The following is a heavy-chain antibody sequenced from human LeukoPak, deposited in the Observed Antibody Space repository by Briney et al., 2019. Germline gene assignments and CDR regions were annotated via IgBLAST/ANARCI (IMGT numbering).Heavy chain of an antibody. V-gene: IGHV1-46*01. CDR3: ARDNSDTVKGECSGACYWWFDP. CDR2: MSPNGDST. D-gene: IGHD6-19*01. Sequence: ASVKLSCKASGYPFTKFYMHWVRQAPGHGLEWMGLMSPNGDSTLYSQKFQGRVTMTRDTSTSTDYMERSSLRSEDTAVYYCARDNSDTVKGECSGACYWWFDPWGQGTLVTISS. CDR1: GYPFTKFY. J-gene: IGHJ5*02.